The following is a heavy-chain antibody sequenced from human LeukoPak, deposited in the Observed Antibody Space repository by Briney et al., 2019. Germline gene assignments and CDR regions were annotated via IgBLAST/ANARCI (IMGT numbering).Heavy chain of an antibody. J-gene: IGHJ6*03. CDR3: ARRRDSMLYYMDV. CDR1: GYTFASYW. D-gene: IGHD3-3*02. Sequence: GESLKISCKGSGYTFASYWIGWVRQMPGKGLEWMGIIYPGDSDTRYSPSFQGQVTISADKSINTAYLQWSSLKASDTAMYYCARRRDSMLYYMDVWGKGTTVTVSS. CDR2: IYPGDSDT. V-gene: IGHV5-51*01.